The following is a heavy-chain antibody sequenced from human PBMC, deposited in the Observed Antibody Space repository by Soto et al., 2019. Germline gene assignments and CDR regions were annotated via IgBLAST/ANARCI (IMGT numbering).Heavy chain of an antibody. J-gene: IGHJ6*03. Sequence: ASVKVSCKASGYTVTSYAMHWVRQAPGQRLEWMGWINAGNGNTKYSQKFQGRVTITRDTSASTAYMELSSLRSADTAVYYCAREYSSPGGYYYYYMDVWGKGTTVTVSS. CDR2: INAGNGNT. D-gene: IGHD6-13*01. V-gene: IGHV1-3*01. CDR3: AREYSSPGGYYYYYMDV. CDR1: GYTVTSYA.